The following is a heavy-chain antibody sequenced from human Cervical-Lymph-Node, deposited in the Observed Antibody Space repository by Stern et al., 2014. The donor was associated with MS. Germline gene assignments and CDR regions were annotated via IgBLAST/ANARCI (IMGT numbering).Heavy chain of an antibody. CDR3: ARPIGAPGVAITDAFDI. D-gene: IGHD5-24*01. J-gene: IGHJ3*02. V-gene: IGHV4-39*01. Sequence: QLQLQESGPGLVKPSETLSLTCTVSGGSISNSRYYWGWTRQPPGKGLVWIGRIYDSRRRYENPSLKSRGTISIDTSRNQFSLMLSSVTAADTAVYYCARPIGAPGVAITDAFDIWGQGTLVTVSS. CDR2: IYDSRRR. CDR1: GGSISNSRYY.